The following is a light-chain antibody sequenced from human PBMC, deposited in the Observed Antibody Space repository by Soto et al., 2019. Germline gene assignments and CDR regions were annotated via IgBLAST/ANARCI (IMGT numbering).Light chain of an antibody. CDR2: LISDGSH. V-gene: IGLV4-69*01. CDR3: QTWGTGIQGHWV. Sequence: QPVLTQSPSASASLGASVKLTCTLSSGHSSYAIAWHQQQPEKGPRYLMKLISDGSHSKGDGIPDRFSGSSSGAERYLTISSLQSEDEADYYCQTWGTGIQGHWVFGGGTKVTVL. CDR1: SGHSSYA. J-gene: IGLJ3*02.